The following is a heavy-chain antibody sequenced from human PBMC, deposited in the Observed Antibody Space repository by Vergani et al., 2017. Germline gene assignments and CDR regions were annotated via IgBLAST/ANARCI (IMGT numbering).Heavy chain of an antibody. J-gene: IGHJ6*02. Sequence: VQLVESGGGVVQPGRSLRLSCAASGFTFSSYAMHWVRQAPGKGLEWVSYISSSGSTIYYADSVKGRFTISRDNAKNSLYLQMNSLRAEDTAVYYCARVPLISFGMDVWGQGTTVTVSS. D-gene: IGHD3-16*01. CDR1: GFTFSSYA. CDR2: ISSSGSTI. V-gene: IGHV3-48*04. CDR3: ARVPLISFGMDV.